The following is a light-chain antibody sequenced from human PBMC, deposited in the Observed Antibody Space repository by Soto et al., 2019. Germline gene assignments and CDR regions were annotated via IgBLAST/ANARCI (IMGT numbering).Light chain of an antibody. CDR3: QQYGSSGT. CDR2: ATS. Sequence: EIVLTQSPGTLSLSPLERATLSFMASQSVNNYYLAWFQQKPGQAPRLLIYATSFRATGIPDRFRGSGSGTDFTLTISSLETEDFAVYYCQQYGSSGTFGQGTKVDIK. V-gene: IGKV3-20*01. J-gene: IGKJ1*01. CDR1: QSVNNYY.